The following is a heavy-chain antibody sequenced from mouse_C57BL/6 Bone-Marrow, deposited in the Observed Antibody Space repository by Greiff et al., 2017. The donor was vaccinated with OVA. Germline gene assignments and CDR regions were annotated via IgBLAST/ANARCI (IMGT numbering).Heavy chain of an antibody. CDR1: GYTFTSYW. D-gene: IGHD2-5*01. CDR3: ASHYSNYFWFAY. J-gene: IGHJ3*01. CDR2: IDPSDSYT. V-gene: IGHV1-50*01. Sequence: VQLQQPGAELVKPGASVKLSCKASGYTFTSYWMQWVKQRPGQGLEWIGEIDPSDSYTNYNQKFKGKATLTVDTSSSTAYMQLSSLTSEDSAVYYCASHYSNYFWFAYWGQGTLVTVSA.